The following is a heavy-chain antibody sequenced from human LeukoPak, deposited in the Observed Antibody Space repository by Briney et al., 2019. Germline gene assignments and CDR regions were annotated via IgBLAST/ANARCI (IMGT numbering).Heavy chain of an antibody. CDR2: IYHSGST. J-gene: IGHJ5*02. CDR1: GGSISSYY. V-gene: IGHV4-59*12. Sequence: SETLSLTCTVSGGSISSYYWSWIRQPPGKGLEWIGYIYHSGSTYYNPSLKSRVTISVDRSKNQFSLKLSSVTAADTAVYYCARDRGTGTTSWWFDPWGQGTLVTVSS. CDR3: ARDRGTGTTSWWFDP. D-gene: IGHD1-7*01.